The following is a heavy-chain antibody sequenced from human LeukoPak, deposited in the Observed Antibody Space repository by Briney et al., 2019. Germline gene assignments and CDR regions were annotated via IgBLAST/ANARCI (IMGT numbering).Heavy chain of an antibody. CDR1: GFTVSSNY. D-gene: IGHD3-10*01. Sequence: GGSLRLSCAASGFTVSSNYMSWVRQAPGKGLEWVSVIYSGGSTYYAESVKGGFTISRDNSKNTLYLQMNSLRAEDTAVYYCASGSGSYRTPYYYMDVWAQGPRSPSP. V-gene: IGHV3-53*01. CDR2: IYSGGST. CDR3: ASGSGSYRTPYYYMDV. J-gene: IGHJ6*03.